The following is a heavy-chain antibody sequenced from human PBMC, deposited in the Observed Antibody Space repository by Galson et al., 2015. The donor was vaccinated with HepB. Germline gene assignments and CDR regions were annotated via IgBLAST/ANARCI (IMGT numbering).Heavy chain of an antibody. CDR3: ARDFSPPSRGYYKGPLDY. CDR2: ISCNSGNI. V-gene: IGHV3-9*01. J-gene: IGHJ4*02. Sequence: SLRLSCAASGFTFDDYAMHWVRQAPGKGLEWVSSISCNSGNIDYADSVKGRFTIFRDNAKNSLYLQMNSLRAEDTAVYYCARDFSPPSRGYYKGPLDYWGQGTLVTVSS. CDR1: GFTFDDYA. D-gene: IGHD3-22*01.